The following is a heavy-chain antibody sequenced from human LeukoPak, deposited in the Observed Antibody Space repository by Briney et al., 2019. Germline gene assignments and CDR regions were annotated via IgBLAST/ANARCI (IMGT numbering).Heavy chain of an antibody. Sequence: SETLSLTCAVYGGSFSGYSWSWIRQPPGKGLEWIGEINHSGSTNYNPSLKSRVTISVDTSKNQFSLRLSSVTAADTAVYYCATDPDVEPFDYWGQGTLVTVSS. V-gene: IGHV4-34*01. CDR3: ATDPDVEPFDY. D-gene: IGHD1-14*01. CDR1: GGSFSGYS. J-gene: IGHJ4*02. CDR2: INHSGST.